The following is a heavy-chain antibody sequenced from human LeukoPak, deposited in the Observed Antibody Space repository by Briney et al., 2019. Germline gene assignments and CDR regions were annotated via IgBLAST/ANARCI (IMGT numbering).Heavy chain of an antibody. Sequence: GGAPGLSCAASRFTFSSYALHWGRQAPGQGVEGGGVISYDGSNKYYADSVKGRFTISRDNAKNSLYLQMNSLRAEDTAVYYCARDGGLRWLHPFDYWGQGTLVTVSS. D-gene: IGHD5-24*01. CDR3: ARDGGLRWLHPFDY. V-gene: IGHV3-30-3*01. J-gene: IGHJ4*02. CDR1: RFTFSSYA. CDR2: ISYDGSNK.